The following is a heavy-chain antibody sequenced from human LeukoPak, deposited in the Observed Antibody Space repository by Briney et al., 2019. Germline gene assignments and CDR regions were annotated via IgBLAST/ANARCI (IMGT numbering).Heavy chain of an antibody. D-gene: IGHD3-22*01. CDR3: ARDKDYYYDSSGFQKTEYFQH. CDR2: IIPIFGTA. Sequence: ASVKVSCKASGGTFSSYAISWVRQAPGQGLEWMGGIIPIFGTANYPQKFQGRVTITADESTSTAYMELSSLRSEDTAVYYCARDKDYYYDSSGFQKTEYFQHWGQGTLVTVSS. CDR1: GGTFSSYA. V-gene: IGHV1-69*13. J-gene: IGHJ1*01.